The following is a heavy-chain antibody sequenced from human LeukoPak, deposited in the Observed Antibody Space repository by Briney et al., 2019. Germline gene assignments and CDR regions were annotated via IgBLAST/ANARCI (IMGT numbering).Heavy chain of an antibody. Sequence: ASVKVSCKASGYTFTSYGISWVRQAPGQGLEWMGWISAYNGNTNYAQKLQGRVNMTTDTSTSTAYMALRSLRSDDTAVYYCARDCSSTSCYTWMRDLYGMDVWGQGTTVTVSS. V-gene: IGHV1-18*01. CDR1: GYTFTSYG. J-gene: IGHJ6*02. CDR2: ISAYNGNT. CDR3: ARDCSSTSCYTWMRDLYGMDV. D-gene: IGHD2-2*02.